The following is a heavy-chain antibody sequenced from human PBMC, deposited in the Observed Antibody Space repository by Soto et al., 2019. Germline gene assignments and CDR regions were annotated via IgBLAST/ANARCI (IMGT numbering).Heavy chain of an antibody. CDR1: GFTFSYYY. V-gene: IGHV3-11*01. D-gene: IGHD6-19*01. CDR2: ISSSGSTI. Sequence: PGGSLRLSCAASGFTFSYYYMSWIRQAPGKGLEWVSYISSSGSTIYYADSVKGRFTISRDNAKNSLYLQMNSLRAEDTAVYYCASGYSSGWYVFDYWGQGTLVTVSS. J-gene: IGHJ4*02. CDR3: ASGYSSGWYVFDY.